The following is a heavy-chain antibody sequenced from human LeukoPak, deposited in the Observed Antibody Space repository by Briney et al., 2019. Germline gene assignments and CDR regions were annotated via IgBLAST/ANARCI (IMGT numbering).Heavy chain of an antibody. J-gene: IGHJ4*02. CDR1: GFTFSSYW. CDR3: VRGGVDS. V-gene: IGHV3-74*01. Sequence: PGGSLRLSCVASGFTFSSYWIDWVRQAPGKGLVWVSRINGDGGSTDYADSVKGRFIISRDNAKNTLYLQMNSLRAEDTAIYYCVRGGVDSWGQGSLVTVSS. CDR2: INGDGGST. D-gene: IGHD3-16*01.